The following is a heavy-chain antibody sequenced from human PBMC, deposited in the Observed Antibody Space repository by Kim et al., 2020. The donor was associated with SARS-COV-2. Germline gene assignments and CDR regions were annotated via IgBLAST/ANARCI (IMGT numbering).Heavy chain of an antibody. D-gene: IGHD2-21*01. Sequence: SETLSLTCAVYGGSFSGYYWSWIRQPPGKGLEWIGEINHSGSTNYNPSLKSRVTISVDTSKNQFSLKLSSVTAADTAVYYVARGAAYCGGDCYKWYFDL. V-gene: IGHV4-34*01. CDR2: INHSGST. CDR1: GGSFSGYY. J-gene: IGHJ2*01. CDR3: ARGAAYCGGDCYKWYFDL.